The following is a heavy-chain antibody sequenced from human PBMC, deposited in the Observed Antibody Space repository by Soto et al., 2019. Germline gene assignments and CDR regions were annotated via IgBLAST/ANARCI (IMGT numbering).Heavy chain of an antibody. CDR3: AKREGNTYGLFH. D-gene: IGHD5-18*01. CDR1: GFSFSNYW. CDR2: IKTDGSST. Sequence: GSLRLSCAASGFSFSNYWIHWVRQAPGKGLVWVSRIKTDGSSTDYAAPVKGRFTISRDNAKNTLYLQMNSLTAEDTAVYYCAKREGNTYGLFHWGQGTLVTVSS. V-gene: IGHV3-74*01. J-gene: IGHJ4*02.